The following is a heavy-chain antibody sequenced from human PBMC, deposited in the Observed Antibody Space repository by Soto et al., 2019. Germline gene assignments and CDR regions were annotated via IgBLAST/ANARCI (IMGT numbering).Heavy chain of an antibody. D-gene: IGHD3-9*01. J-gene: IGHJ4*02. V-gene: IGHV1-3*01. CDR3: ARSETGYSRFDY. CDR1: GYTFTGNA. Sequence: QVQLVQSGAEVKNPGASVKVSCRASGYTFTGNAIHWIRQAPGQRLEWIGKIDPGNGNTKYSQNFQGRVTTTRDTSASAAYMDLNALGSEGTSIYYGARSETGYSRFDYWGQGTLVTVSS. CDR2: IDPGNGNT.